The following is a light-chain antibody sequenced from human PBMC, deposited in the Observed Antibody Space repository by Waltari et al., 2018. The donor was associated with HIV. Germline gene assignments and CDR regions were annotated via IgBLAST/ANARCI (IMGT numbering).Light chain of an antibody. Sequence: SSSLTQPPSVSVSPGQTARITCSGNASPKPYTPWFQQKPGQAPVVVIHKNTERPSGIPERFSASRSGTTVTLTITGVQTDDEADYYCLSADTSGTYVFGPGTTVTVL. J-gene: IGLJ1*01. V-gene: IGLV3-25*03. CDR1: ASPKPY. CDR3: LSADTSGTYV. CDR2: KNT.